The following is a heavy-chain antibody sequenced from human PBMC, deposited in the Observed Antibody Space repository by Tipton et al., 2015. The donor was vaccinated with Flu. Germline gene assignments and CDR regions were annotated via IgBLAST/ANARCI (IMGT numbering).Heavy chain of an antibody. CDR3: ARRDYSNYVSDPKNWFDP. J-gene: IGHJ5*02. CDR1: GVSSSRHY. CDR2: IHRSGSA. D-gene: IGHD4-11*01. Sequence: LRLSCNVFGVSSSRHYWDWIRQPPEKGLEWIGNIHRSGSARYNPSLKSRVVMSVDTSKNQFSLRLRSVTVADTAVYYCARRDYSNYVSDPKNWFDPWGQGTQVIVSS. V-gene: IGHV4-4*09.